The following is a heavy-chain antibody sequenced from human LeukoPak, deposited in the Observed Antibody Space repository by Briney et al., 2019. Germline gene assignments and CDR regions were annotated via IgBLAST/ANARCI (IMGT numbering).Heavy chain of an antibody. J-gene: IGHJ4*02. CDR2: INPNSGGT. V-gene: IGHV1-2*02. CDR3: ARPWSGSYYYFDY. Sequence: SVKVSCKASGYTFTGYYMHWVRQAPGQGLEWMGWINPNSGGTNYAQKFQGRVTMTRDTSISTAYMELSRLRSDDTAVYYCARPWSGSYYYFDYWGQGTLVTVSS. CDR1: GYTFTGYY. D-gene: IGHD1-26*01.